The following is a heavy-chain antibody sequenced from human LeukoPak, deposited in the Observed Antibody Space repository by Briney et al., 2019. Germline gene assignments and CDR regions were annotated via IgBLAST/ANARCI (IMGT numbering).Heavy chain of an antibody. Sequence: SETLSLTCAVYGGSFSGYYWSWIRQPPGKGLEWIGEINQSGSTNYNPSLKSRVTIPVDTSKNQFSLKLSSVTAADTAVYYCARGPARDRYYYDSSGPGNWGQGTLVTVSS. CDR2: INQSGST. J-gene: IGHJ4*02. V-gene: IGHV4-34*01. CDR1: GGSFSGYY. D-gene: IGHD3-22*01. CDR3: ARGPARDRYYYDSSGPGN.